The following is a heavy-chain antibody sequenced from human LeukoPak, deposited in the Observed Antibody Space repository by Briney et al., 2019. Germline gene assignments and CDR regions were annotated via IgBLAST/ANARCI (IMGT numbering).Heavy chain of an antibody. CDR3: ASGPAAYVWGSYPKDY. CDR1: GFTFSSYA. Sequence: GGSLRLSCAASGFTFSSYAKHWVRQAPGKGLEWVAVISYDGSNKYYADSVKGRFTISRDNSKNTLYLQMNSLRAEDTAVYYCASGPAAYVWGSYPKDYWGQGTLVTVSS. J-gene: IGHJ4*02. CDR2: ISYDGSNK. D-gene: IGHD3-16*02. V-gene: IGHV3-30-3*01.